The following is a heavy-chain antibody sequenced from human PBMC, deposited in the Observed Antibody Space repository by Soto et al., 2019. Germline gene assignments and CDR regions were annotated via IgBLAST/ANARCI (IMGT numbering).Heavy chain of an antibody. CDR2: ISSNGHNT. CDR1: GFSFSTYA. J-gene: IGHJ5*02. CDR3: ARDPSRRYNWFDP. Sequence: EVQLLESGGGLLQPGGSLRLSCAASGFSFSTYAMTWVRQSPGKGLEWVAAISSNGHNTWYADAVKGRFTISRDNSKNTQSLQMSSLRDEDTALYFCARDPSRRYNWFDPWGQGTLVTVSS. D-gene: IGHD2-2*01. V-gene: IGHV3-23*01.